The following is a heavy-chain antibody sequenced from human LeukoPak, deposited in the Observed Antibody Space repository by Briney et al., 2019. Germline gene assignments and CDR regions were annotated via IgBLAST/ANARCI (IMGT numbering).Heavy chain of an antibody. CDR1: VYTFTSYD. Sequence: ASVKVACKASVYTFTSYDINWVRQATGQGLGWMGWMNPNSGNTGYAQKFQGRVTITRNTSISTAYMELSSLRSEDTAVYYCARRSSSSHDYSGQGTLVTVSS. CDR2: MNPNSGNT. D-gene: IGHD6-6*01. V-gene: IGHV1-8*03. J-gene: IGHJ4*02. CDR3: ARRSSSSHDY.